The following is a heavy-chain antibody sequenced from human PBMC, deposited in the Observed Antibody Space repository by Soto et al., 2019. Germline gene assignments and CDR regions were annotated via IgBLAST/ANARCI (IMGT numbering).Heavy chain of an antibody. CDR3: STLYGYYDSGGYYRDY. CDR1: GFTFTYAW. D-gene: IGHD3-22*01. CDR2: IKSEIDGGAI. V-gene: IGHV3-15*07. J-gene: IGHJ4*02. Sequence: DVQLVESGGGSVKPGGSLRLSCAASGFTFTYAWMSWVRQAPGKGLEWVGRIKSEIDGGAIDYAAPVKGRFTLSRDDSTNTVYLQMNSLKAGDTAVYYCSTLYGYYDSGGYYRDYWGQGTLVTVSS.